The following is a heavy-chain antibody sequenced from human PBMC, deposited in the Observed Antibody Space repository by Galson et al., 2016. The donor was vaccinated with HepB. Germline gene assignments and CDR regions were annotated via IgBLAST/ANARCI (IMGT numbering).Heavy chain of an antibody. Sequence: QSGAEVKKPGESLKISCQGSGYSFSNFWIGWVRQLPGKGLEWMAIIYPDDSDPRYSPSFQGHVTISADKSINTAYLQWTSLKASDTGVYYCARLRGIYSGSTPFAYWGQGTLVTASS. CDR1: GYSFSNFW. CDR2: IYPDDSDP. V-gene: IGHV5-51*01. J-gene: IGHJ4*02. CDR3: ARLRGIYSGSTPFAY. D-gene: IGHD3-22*01.